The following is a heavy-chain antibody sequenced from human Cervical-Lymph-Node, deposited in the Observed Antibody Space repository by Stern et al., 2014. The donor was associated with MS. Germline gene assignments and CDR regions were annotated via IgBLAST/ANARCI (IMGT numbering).Heavy chain of an antibody. D-gene: IGHD6-19*01. CDR1: GYTFDDYA. J-gene: IGHJ3*02. Sequence: EVQLVESGGGLVQPGRSLRLSCAASGYTFDDYAMHWGRQAPRKGLAWVSGISWNSGSIDYADSVKGRFTISRDNAKSSLFLQMNSLRPEDTALYYCAKDIDSNIAVAGTREDAFDIWGRGTMVTVSS. CDR2: ISWNSGSI. V-gene: IGHV3-9*01. CDR3: AKDIDSNIAVAGTREDAFDI.